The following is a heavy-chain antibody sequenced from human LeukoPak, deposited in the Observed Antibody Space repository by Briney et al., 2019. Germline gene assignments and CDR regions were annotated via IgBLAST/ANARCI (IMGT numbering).Heavy chain of an antibody. V-gene: IGHV4-59*01. J-gene: IGHJ3*01. CDR3: ARSPLGYAFDV. D-gene: IGHD5-18*01. CDR2: TFYTVGT. Sequence: SETLSLTCTLSRGSISDYYWTCSRHPPGGGLGWGWHTFYTVGTNYTTSPKSRATISLDTSKTQFSWTLTSVTAADTAVYFCARSPLGYAFDVWGQGTMVTVSS. CDR1: RGSISDYY.